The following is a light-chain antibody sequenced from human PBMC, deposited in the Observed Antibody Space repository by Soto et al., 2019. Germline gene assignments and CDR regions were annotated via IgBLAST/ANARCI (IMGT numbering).Light chain of an antibody. V-gene: IGKV1-39*01. CDR1: QSISSY. Sequence: DIQMTQSPSSVSSSVGDRATITCRASQSISSYLNWYQQKPGKAPKLLIYAASSLQSGVPSRFSGSGSGTDFTLTISSLQPEDFATYYCQQSYSTPWTFGQGTKVDIK. J-gene: IGKJ1*01. CDR3: QQSYSTPWT. CDR2: AAS.